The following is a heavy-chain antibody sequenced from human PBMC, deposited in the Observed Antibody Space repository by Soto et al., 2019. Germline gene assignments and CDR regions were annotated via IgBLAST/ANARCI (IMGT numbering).Heavy chain of an antibody. D-gene: IGHD4-4*01. J-gene: IGHJ5*02. V-gene: IGHV3-23*01. Sequence: GSLRLSCAASGFTFRNYAMSWVRQAPGKGLEWVSSIHGSGGRTYYSDSVKGRFTVSRDDSEKTLYLQMSSLRVDDTAVYYCAKDALPSNGPPSSIDPCCQ. CDR1: GFTFRNYA. CDR3: AKDALPSNGPPSSIDP. CDR2: IHGSGGRT.